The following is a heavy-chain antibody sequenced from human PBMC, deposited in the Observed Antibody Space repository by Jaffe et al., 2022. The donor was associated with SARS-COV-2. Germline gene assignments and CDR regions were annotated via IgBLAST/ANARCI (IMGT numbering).Heavy chain of an antibody. CDR3: AREGQYNYDSSGYYRHWYFDL. J-gene: IGHJ2*01. Sequence: QVQLVQSGAEVKKPGSSVKVSCKAPGGTFGYYGVSWVRQAPGQGPEWMGGIIPVSGTADIAQKFQGRVTMTADESTSTAYMELSSLRSEDTAVYYCAREGQYNYDSSGYYRHWYFDLWGRGTLVTVSS. CDR2: IIPVSGTA. CDR1: GGTFGYYG. D-gene: IGHD3-22*01. V-gene: IGHV1-69*01.